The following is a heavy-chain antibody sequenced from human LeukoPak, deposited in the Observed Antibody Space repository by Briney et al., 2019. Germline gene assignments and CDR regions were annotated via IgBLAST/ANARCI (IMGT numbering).Heavy chain of an antibody. V-gene: IGHV3-23*01. D-gene: IGHD3-10*01. J-gene: IGHJ3*02. Sequence: GGSLRLSCEASGFTFSRYGLSWVRQPPGKGLEWVSAISNGNTYYADSVKGRFTLSMDNSKDTLYLQMNSLRAADTAVYYCARPGGYAFDIWGQGTMVTVSS. CDR2: ISNGNT. CDR3: ARPGGYAFDI. CDR1: GFTFSRYG.